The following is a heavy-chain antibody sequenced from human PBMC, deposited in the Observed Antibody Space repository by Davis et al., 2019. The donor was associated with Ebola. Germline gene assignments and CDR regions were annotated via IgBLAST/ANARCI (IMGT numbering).Heavy chain of an antibody. V-gene: IGHV1-69*06. J-gene: IGHJ6*02. CDR1: GGTFSSYA. Sequence: SVKVSCKASGGTFSSYAISWVRQAPGQGLEWMGGIIPIFGTANYAQKFQCRVTITADKSTSTAYMELSSLRSEDTAVYYCARVMITFGGVIVGGPSEDYYGMDVWGQGTTVTVSS. D-gene: IGHD3-16*02. CDR2: IIPIFGTA. CDR3: ARVMITFGGVIVGGPSEDYYGMDV.